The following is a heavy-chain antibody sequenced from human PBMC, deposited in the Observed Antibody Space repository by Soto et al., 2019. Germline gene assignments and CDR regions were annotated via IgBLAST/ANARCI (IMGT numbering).Heavy chain of an antibody. J-gene: IGHJ4*02. CDR2: LNPNTGNS. V-gene: IGHV1-8*01. Sequence: ASVKVSCKASGYTFTSYDIYWVRQATGQGLEWMGWLNPNTGNSGYAQKFQGRVTMTSDTSISTAHMELSSLRSEDTAVYYCARRAETNGWNGFGADKYYFDFWGQGTLVTVSS. D-gene: IGHD1-1*01. CDR3: ARRAETNGWNGFGADKYYFDF. CDR1: GYTFTSYD.